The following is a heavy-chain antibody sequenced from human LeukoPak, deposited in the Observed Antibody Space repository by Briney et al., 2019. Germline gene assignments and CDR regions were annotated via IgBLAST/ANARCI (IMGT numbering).Heavy chain of an antibody. CDR2: IYYSGST. D-gene: IGHD5-24*01. Sequence: SETLSLTCTVSGGPISSGGYYWSWIRQHPGKGLEWIGYIYYSGSTYYNPSLKSRVTISVDTSKNQFSLKLSSVTAADTAVYYCARDRIGYTQTYYWGQGTLVTVSS. V-gene: IGHV4-31*03. J-gene: IGHJ4*02. CDR3: ARDRIGYTQTYY. CDR1: GGPISSGGYY.